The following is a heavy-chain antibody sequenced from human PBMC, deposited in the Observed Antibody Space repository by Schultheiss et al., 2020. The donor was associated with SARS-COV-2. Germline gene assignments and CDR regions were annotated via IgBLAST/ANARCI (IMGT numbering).Heavy chain of an antibody. Sequence: ASVKVSCKASGGTFSSYAISWVRQAPGQGLEWMGRVKPDSGGTDYAQNFQGRVTMTTDTSISTAYLQWSSLKASDTAMYYRSRSLVGAHFDYWGQGTLVTVSS. CDR2: VKPDSGGT. V-gene: IGHV1-2*06. J-gene: IGHJ4*02. CDR3: SRSLVGAHFDY. D-gene: IGHD1-26*01. CDR1: GGTFSSYA.